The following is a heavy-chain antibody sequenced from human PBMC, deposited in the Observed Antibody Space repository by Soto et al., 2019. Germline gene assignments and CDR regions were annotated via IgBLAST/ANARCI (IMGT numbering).Heavy chain of an antibody. Sequence: ASVKVSCKASGFTFTSFCVSLVRQTPAQGVEWMGWTSTYNVNTNYAQKVQGRDTMNTYTSTSITNTKFSCQKHDDTTMTYMARVRSLGMTTIHSMDIWGQGTTVTVSS. D-gene: IGHD4-4*01. V-gene: IGHV1-18*04. CDR2: TSTYNVNT. CDR3: ARVRSLGMTTIHSMDI. J-gene: IGHJ6*02. CDR1: GFTFTSFC.